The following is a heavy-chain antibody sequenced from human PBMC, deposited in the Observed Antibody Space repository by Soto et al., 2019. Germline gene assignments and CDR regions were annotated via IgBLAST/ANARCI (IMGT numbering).Heavy chain of an antibody. V-gene: IGHV3-30*03. CDR2: ISYDGSNK. D-gene: IGHD6-19*01. J-gene: IGHJ4*02. CDR1: GFTFSSYG. Sequence: PGGSLRLSCAASGFTFSSYGMHWVRQAPGKGLEWVAVISYDGSNKYYADSVKGRFTISRDNSKNTLYLQMNSLRAEDTAVYYCASKLSSGWYFYFDYWGQGALVTVSS. CDR3: ASKLSSGWYFYFDY.